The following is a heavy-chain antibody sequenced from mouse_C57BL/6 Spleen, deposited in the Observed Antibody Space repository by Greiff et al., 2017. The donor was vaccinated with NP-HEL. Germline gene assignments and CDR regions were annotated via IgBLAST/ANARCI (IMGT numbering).Heavy chain of an antibody. V-gene: IGHV7-3*01. Sequence: EVQLVESGGGLVQPGGSLSLSCAASGFTFTDYYMSWVRQPPGKALEWLGFIRNKANGYTTEYSASVKGRFTISRDNSQSILYLQMNALRAEDSATYYCARYLVTTRGWYFDVWGTGTTVTVSS. J-gene: IGHJ1*03. CDR2: IRNKANGYTT. D-gene: IGHD2-2*01. CDR1: GFTFTDYY. CDR3: ARYLVTTRGWYFDV.